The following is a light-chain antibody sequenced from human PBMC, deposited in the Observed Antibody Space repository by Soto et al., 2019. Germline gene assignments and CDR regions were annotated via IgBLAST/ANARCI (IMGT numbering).Light chain of an antibody. CDR3: QQYSSSSQT. CDR2: KAS. CDR1: QSISSW. Sequence: DIQMTQSPSTLSASVGDRVTITCRASQSISSWLAWYQQKPGKAPKLLIYKASNLEGGVPSRFSGSGSGTEFTLTISSLQPDDFATYFCQQYSSSSQTFGQGTKLEIK. J-gene: IGKJ1*01. V-gene: IGKV1-5*03.